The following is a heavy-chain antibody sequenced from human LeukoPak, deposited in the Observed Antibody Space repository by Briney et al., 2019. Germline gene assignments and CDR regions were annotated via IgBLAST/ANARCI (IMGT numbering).Heavy chain of an antibody. Sequence: GGSLRLSCAASGVTFSNYGMHWVRQAPGKGLEWVALISSNGNDKLYGDSVKGRFTISRDDSKSTLYLQMNSLRVEDTAVYYCTTKVIRGNSGDDYDDWGQGTLATVSS. CDR1: GVTFSNYG. CDR2: ISSNGNDK. CDR3: TTKVIRGNSGDDYDD. D-gene: IGHD5-12*01. V-gene: IGHV3-30*03. J-gene: IGHJ4*02.